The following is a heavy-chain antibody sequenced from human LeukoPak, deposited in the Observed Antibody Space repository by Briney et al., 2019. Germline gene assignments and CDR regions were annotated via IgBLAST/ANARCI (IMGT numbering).Heavy chain of an antibody. V-gene: IGHV3-21*01. CDR3: AREYDTYYYDSSGYYDY. J-gene: IGHJ4*02. Sequence: GGSLRLSCAASGFTFSSYSMNWVRQAPGKGLEWVSSISSSSSYIYYADSVKGRFTISRDNAKNSLYLQMNSLRAEDTAVYYCAREYDTYYYDSSGYYDYWGQGTLVTVSS. D-gene: IGHD3-22*01. CDR1: GFTFSSYS. CDR2: ISSSSSYI.